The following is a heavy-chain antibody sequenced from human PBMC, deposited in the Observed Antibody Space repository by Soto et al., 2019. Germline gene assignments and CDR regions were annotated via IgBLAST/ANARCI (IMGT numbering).Heavy chain of an antibody. V-gene: IGHV4-34*01. CDR2: INHSGST. CDR1: GGSFSGYY. J-gene: IGHJ5*02. CDR3: ARGTKALTSTSTNWFDP. Sequence: SETLSLTCAVYGGSFSGYYWSWIRQPPGRGLEWIGEINHSGSTNYNPSLKSRVTISVDTSKNQFSLKLSSVTAADTAVYYCARGTKALTSTSTNWFDPWGQGTLVTVSS. D-gene: IGHD2-2*01.